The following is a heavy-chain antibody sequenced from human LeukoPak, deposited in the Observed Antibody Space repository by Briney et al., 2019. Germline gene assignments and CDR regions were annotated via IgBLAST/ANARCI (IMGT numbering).Heavy chain of an antibody. J-gene: IGHJ4*02. CDR3: ARSSHNNYWYFDY. V-gene: IGHV3-20*04. CDR2: INWNGGST. D-gene: IGHD1-1*01. Sequence: PGGSLRLSCAASGFIFNDYGMSWVRQAPGKGLEWVSGINWNGGSTGYADSVKGRFTISRDNAKNSLYLQMNSLRAEDTALYYCARSSHNNYWYFDYWGQGTLVTVSS. CDR1: GFIFNDYG.